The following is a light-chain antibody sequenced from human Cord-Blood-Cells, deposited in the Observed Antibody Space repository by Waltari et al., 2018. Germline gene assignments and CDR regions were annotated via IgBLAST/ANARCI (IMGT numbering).Light chain of an antibody. V-gene: IGLV1-40*01. J-gene: IGLJ3*02. Sequence: QSVLTQPPSVSGAPGQRVTISCTGTSSNIGAGYDVHWYQQLPGTAPKRLIYGNSNRPSGVPDRFSGSKSGTSASLAITWLQAEDEADYYCQSYDSSLSGAWVFGGGTKLTVL. CDR1: SSNIGAGYD. CDR3: QSYDSSLSGAWV. CDR2: GNS.